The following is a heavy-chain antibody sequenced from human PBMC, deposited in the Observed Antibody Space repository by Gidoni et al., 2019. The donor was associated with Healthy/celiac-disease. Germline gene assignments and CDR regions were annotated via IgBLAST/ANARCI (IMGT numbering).Heavy chain of an antibody. D-gene: IGHD7-27*01. CDR1: GFTVSRYA. V-gene: IGHV3-23*04. Sequence: EVQLVEAGGGLVQPGTPLRLASAASGFTVSRYAMSWVRQAPGKGLECVSSLSGSAAGTYYADSVKGRFTISRDNSKNTLYLQMSSLTAEVTAVYYGAKDPAPGANWERDYFDYWGQGTLVTVSS. CDR3: AKDPAPGANWERDYFDY. CDR2: LSGSAAGT. J-gene: IGHJ4*02.